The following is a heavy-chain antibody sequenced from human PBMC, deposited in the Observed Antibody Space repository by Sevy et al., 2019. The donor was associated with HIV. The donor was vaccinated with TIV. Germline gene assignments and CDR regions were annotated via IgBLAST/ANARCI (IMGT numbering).Heavy chain of an antibody. J-gene: IGHJ3*02. CDR3: ARDPTYYYERCGYYDALDI. Sequence: GGSLRLSCAGSEFTFSSYWMTWVRQAPGKGLEWVANIRQDGSEKYNGDSVKGRFTISSDNAKNSLYLQMNSLRAEDTAVYYCARDPTYYYERCGYYDALDIWGQGTMVTVSS. D-gene: IGHD3-22*01. CDR1: EFTFSSYW. V-gene: IGHV3-7*01. CDR2: IRQDGSEK.